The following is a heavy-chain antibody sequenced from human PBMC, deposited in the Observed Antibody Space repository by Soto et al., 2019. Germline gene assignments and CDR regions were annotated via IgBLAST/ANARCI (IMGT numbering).Heavy chain of an antibody. CDR2: ISYDGSNK. Sequence: QVQLVESGGGVVQPGRSLRLSCAASGFTFSSYGMHWVRQAPGKGLEWVAVISYDGSNKYYADSVKGRFTISRDNSKNTLYRQMNSLRAEDTAVYYCAKNAVGVGPWEHWGQGTLVTVSS. D-gene: IGHD2-21*01. CDR3: AKNAVGVGPWEH. CDR1: GFTFSSYG. V-gene: IGHV3-30*18. J-gene: IGHJ1*01.